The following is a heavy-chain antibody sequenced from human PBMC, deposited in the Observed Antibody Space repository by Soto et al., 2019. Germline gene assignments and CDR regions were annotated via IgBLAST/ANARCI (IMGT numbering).Heavy chain of an antibody. D-gene: IGHD6-19*01. V-gene: IGHV4-39*01. Sequence: SETLSLTCTVSGGSISSSSYYWGWIRQPPGKGLEWIGSIYYSGSTYYNPSLKSRVTISVDTSKNQFSLKLSSVTAADTAVYYCARHSSGWGNWFDPWGQGTLVTVSS. CDR2: IYYSGST. CDR1: GGSISSSSYY. J-gene: IGHJ5*02. CDR3: ARHSSGWGNWFDP.